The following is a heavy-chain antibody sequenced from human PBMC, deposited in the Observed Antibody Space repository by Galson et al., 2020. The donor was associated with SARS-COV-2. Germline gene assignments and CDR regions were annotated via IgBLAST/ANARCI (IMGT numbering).Heavy chain of an antibody. CDR1: GGSISSGGYY. CDR3: ARQPIAARPFDY. J-gene: IGHJ4*02. V-gene: IGHV4-31*03. D-gene: IGHD6-6*01. CDR2: IYYSGST. Sequence: SETLSLTCTVSGGSISSGGYYWSWIRQHPGKGLEWIGYIYYSGSTYYNPSLKSRVTISVDTSKNQFSLKLSSVTAADTAVYYCARQPIAARPFDYWGQGTLVTVSS.